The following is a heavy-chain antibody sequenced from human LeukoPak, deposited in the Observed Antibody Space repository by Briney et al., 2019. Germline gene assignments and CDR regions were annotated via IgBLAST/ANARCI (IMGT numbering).Heavy chain of an antibody. CDR2: ISGSGGST. CDR1: GFTFSSYA. J-gene: IGHJ4*02. V-gene: IGHV3-23*01. CDR3: VSGRGYSSAAFDY. D-gene: IGHD6-19*01. Sequence: GGSLRLSCAASGFTFSSYAMSWVRQAPGKGLEWVSVISGSGGSTYYADSVKGRFTISRDNSKNTLYLQMDSLRAEDTAVYYCVSGRGYSSAAFDYWGQGTLVTVSP.